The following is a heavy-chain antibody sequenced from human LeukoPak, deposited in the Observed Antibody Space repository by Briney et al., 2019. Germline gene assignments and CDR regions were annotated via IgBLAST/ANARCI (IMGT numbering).Heavy chain of an antibody. CDR2: ISGSGSST. Sequence: GGSLRLSCAASGFTFSYYAMSWVRQAPGKGLEWVSSISGSGSSTYYADSVKGRFTISRDNSKNTLYLQMNGLRAEDTAVYYCTKDQRGYGRIVDYWDQGTLVTISS. CDR1: GFTFSYYA. V-gene: IGHV3-23*01. J-gene: IGHJ4*02. D-gene: IGHD3-10*01. CDR3: TKDQRGYGRIVDY.